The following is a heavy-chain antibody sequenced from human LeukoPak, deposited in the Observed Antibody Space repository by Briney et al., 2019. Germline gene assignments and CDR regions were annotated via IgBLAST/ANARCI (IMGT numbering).Heavy chain of an antibody. CDR1: GGSISSGGYY. J-gene: IGHJ4*02. Sequence: SETLSLTCTVSGGSISSGGYYWSWIRQHPGKGLEWIGYIYYSGSTYYNPSLKSRVTISVDTSKNQFSLKLSSVTAADTAVYYCARLTIWSGYYWRNEAVDYWGQGTLVTVSS. D-gene: IGHD3-3*01. V-gene: IGHV4-31*03. CDR3: ARLTIWSGYYWRNEAVDY. CDR2: IYYSGST.